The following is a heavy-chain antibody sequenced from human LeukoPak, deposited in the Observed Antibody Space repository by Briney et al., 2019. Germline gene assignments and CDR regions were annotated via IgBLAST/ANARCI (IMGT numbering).Heavy chain of an antibody. CDR1: GYTFTNYY. D-gene: IGHD2-8*01. CDR2: INPSGGST. Sequence: ASVKVSCKASGYTFTNYYIHWVRQAPGQGLEWMGIINPSGGSTDYAQKFQGRVTVTRDTSTNTAYMELSGLRSEDTAVYYCARPLAPVMLNAFDIWGQGTMVTVSS. V-gene: IGHV1-46*01. J-gene: IGHJ3*02. CDR3: ARPLAPVMLNAFDI.